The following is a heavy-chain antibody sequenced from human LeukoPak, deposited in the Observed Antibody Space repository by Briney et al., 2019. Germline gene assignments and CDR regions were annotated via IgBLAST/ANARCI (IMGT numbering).Heavy chain of an antibody. V-gene: IGHV1-24*01. CDR3: ATRYYDSSSSIDR. CDR1: GYSLTELS. J-gene: IGHJ5*02. D-gene: IGHD3-22*01. CDR2: FDPEDGET. Sequence: ASVKVSCKVSGYSLTELSMHWVRQAPGKGLEWMGGFDPEDGETIYTQKFQGRVTMTEDTSTDTAYMELSSLRSEDTAVYYCATRYYDSSSSIDRWGQGTLVTASS.